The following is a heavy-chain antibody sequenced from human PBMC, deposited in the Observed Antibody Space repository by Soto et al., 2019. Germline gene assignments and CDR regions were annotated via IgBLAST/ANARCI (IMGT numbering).Heavy chain of an antibody. CDR3: ARDAMTTEFDY. Sequence: ASVKVSCKASGYTFTSYGISWVRQAPGQGLEWMGWISAYNGNTNYAQKFQGRVTITRDTSASTAYMELSSLRSEDTAVYYCARDAMTTEFDYWGQGTLVTVSS. CDR1: GYTFTSYG. J-gene: IGHJ4*02. V-gene: IGHV1-18*01. D-gene: IGHD4-4*01. CDR2: ISAYNGNT.